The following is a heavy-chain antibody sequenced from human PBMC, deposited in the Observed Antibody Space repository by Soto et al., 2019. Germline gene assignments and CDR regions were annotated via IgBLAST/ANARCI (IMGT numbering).Heavy chain of an antibody. CDR1: GYTFTSYG. V-gene: IGHV1-18*04. CDR2: ISAYNGNT. D-gene: IGHD3-9*01. Sequence: ASAKVSCKASGYTFTSYGISWVRQAPGQGLEWMGWISAYNGNTNYAQKLQGRVTMTTDTSTSTAYMELRSLRSDDTAVYYCATDREYFDWLLKSYYYYYGMDVWGQGTTVTVSS. J-gene: IGHJ6*02. CDR3: ATDREYFDWLLKSYYYYYGMDV.